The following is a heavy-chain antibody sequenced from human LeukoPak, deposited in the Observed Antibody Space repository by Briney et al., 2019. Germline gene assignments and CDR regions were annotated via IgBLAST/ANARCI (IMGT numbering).Heavy chain of an antibody. CDR3: ARSFFSSSWYYLRAYYYMDV. J-gene: IGHJ6*03. CDR1: GYTFTGYY. CDR2: INPNSGGT. Sequence: AASVKVSCKASGYTFTGYYMHWVRQAPGQGLEWMGWINPNSGGTNYAQKFQGRVTMTRDTSISTAYMELSRLRSDDTAVYYCARSFFSSSWYYLRAYYYMDVWGKGTTVTVSS. V-gene: IGHV1-2*02. D-gene: IGHD6-13*01.